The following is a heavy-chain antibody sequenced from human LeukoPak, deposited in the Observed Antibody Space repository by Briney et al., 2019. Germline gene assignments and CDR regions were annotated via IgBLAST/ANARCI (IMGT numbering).Heavy chain of an antibody. D-gene: IGHD1-26*01. Sequence: TSETLSLTCTVSGGSISSSSYYWGWIRQPPGKGLEWIGSIYYSGSTNYNPSLKSRVTISVDTSKNQFSLKLSSVTAADTAVYYCARDRVYYDAFDIWGQGTMVTVSS. CDR3: ARDRVYYDAFDI. J-gene: IGHJ3*02. CDR2: IYYSGST. CDR1: GGSISSSSYY. V-gene: IGHV4-39*07.